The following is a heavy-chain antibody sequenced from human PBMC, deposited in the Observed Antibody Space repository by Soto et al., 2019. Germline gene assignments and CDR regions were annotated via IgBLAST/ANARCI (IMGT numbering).Heavy chain of an antibody. CDR3: ASHVDISAAGTNVPGYYYYMDV. CDR1: GSSFSNYW. Sequence: GESLKISCKGSGSSFSNYWIGWVRQMPGKGLEWMGIIYPDDSDTKYSPSFQGQVTISADKSTSTAYLQLTGLRASDTAMYYCASHVDISAAGTNVPGYYYYMDVWGKGTTVTVSS. D-gene: IGHD6-13*01. CDR2: IYPDDSDT. V-gene: IGHV5-51*01. J-gene: IGHJ6*03.